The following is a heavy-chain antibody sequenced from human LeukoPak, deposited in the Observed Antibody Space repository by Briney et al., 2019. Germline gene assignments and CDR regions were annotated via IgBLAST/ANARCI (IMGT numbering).Heavy chain of an antibody. CDR3: ARDVSRIFGY. CDR1: GFTFSSYA. V-gene: IGHV3-23*01. Sequence: PGGSLRLSCAASGFTFSSYAMSWVRQAPGKGLEWVSAISGSGGSTYYADSVKGRFTISRDNAKNSLYLQMNSLRVEDTAVYYCARDVSRIFGYWGQGTLVTVSS. D-gene: IGHD3-16*01. CDR2: ISGSGGST. J-gene: IGHJ4*02.